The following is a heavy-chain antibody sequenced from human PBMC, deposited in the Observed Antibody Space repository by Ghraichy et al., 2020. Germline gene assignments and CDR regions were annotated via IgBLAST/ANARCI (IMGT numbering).Heavy chain of an antibody. Sequence: GSLRLSCAASGFTFSSYSMNWVRQAPGKGLEWVSYISSSSSTIYYADSVKGRFTISRDNAKNSLYLQMNSLRAEDTAVYYCARGYYDSSGYYDLVGWGQGTLVTVSS. CDR1: GFTFSSYS. D-gene: IGHD3-22*01. J-gene: IGHJ4*02. CDR3: ARGYYDSSGYYDLVG. V-gene: IGHV3-48*01. CDR2: ISSSSSTI.